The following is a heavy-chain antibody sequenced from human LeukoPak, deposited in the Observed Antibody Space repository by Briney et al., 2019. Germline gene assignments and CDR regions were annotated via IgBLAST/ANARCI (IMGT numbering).Heavy chain of an antibody. CDR1: GYTFTSYG. CDR3: ARVVIAAAGADYFFYMDV. J-gene: IGHJ6*03. CDR2: ISAYNGNT. D-gene: IGHD6-13*01. V-gene: IGHV1-18*01. Sequence: ASVKVSCKASGYTFTSYGISWVRQAPGQGLEWMGWISAYNGNTNYEQKLQGRVTMTTDTSTSTAYMDLRSLRFDDTAVYSCARVVIAAAGADYFFYMDVWGKGTTVIVSS.